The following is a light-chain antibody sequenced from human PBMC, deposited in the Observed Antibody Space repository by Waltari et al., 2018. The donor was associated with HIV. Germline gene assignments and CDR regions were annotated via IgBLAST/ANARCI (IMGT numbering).Light chain of an antibody. CDR3: VLYMGSGIWV. Sequence: QTVVTQEPSFSVSPGGTVPLTCGLSSGSVSPSYYPSWYQQTPGQAPRTLIYSTNTRSSGVPDRFSGSILGNKAALTITGAQADDESDYYCVLYMGSGIWVFGGGTKLTVL. J-gene: IGLJ2*01. CDR2: STN. V-gene: IGLV8-61*01. CDR1: SGSVSPSYY.